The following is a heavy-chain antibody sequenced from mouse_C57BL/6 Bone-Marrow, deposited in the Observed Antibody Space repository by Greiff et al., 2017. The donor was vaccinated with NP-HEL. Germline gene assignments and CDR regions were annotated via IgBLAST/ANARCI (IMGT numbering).Heavy chain of an antibody. D-gene: IGHD1-1*01. Sequence: QVQLQQSGPELVKPGASVKISCKASGYAFSSSWMNWVKQRPGKGLEWIGRIYPGDGDTNYNGKFKGKATLTADKSSSTAYMQLSSLTSEDSAVYFCVYYCGSSHLYYFDYWGQGTTLTVSS. CDR1: GYAFSSSW. J-gene: IGHJ2*01. CDR3: VYYCGSSHLYYFDY. V-gene: IGHV1-82*01. CDR2: IYPGDGDT.